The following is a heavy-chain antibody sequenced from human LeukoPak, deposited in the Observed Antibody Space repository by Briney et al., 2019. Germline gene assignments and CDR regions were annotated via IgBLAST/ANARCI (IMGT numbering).Heavy chain of an antibody. Sequence: ASVKVSCKASGYTITNNYMHWVRQAPGQGLEWMGVINPSGTGTSYAQKFQGRITMSRDTSTSAVYMELSSLRSEDTAVYYCAREVDCSGGSCPIKGNWFDPWGQGTLVTVSS. V-gene: IGHV1-46*01. J-gene: IGHJ5*02. CDR2: INPSGTGT. CDR1: GYTITNNY. CDR3: AREVDCSGGSCPIKGNWFDP. D-gene: IGHD2-15*01.